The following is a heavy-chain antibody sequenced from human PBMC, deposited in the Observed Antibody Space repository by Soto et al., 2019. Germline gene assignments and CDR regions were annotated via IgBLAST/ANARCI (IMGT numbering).Heavy chain of an antibody. CDR3: AKGGAIVAAGTRVYLYNAMDV. CDR1: GYTFTGYY. CDR2: INPNSGDT. D-gene: IGHD1-26*01. V-gene: IGHV1-2*02. J-gene: IGHJ6*02. Sequence: ASVKVSCKASGYTFTGYYVHWVLQAPGQGLEWMGWINPNSGDTYLAQRFQGRVTMNRDTSIGTACMELRGLTSDDTAEYYCAKGGAIVAAGTRVYLYNAMDVWGQGTTVTVSS.